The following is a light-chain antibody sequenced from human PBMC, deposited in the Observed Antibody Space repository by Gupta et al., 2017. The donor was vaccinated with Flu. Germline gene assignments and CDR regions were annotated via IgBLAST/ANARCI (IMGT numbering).Light chain of an antibody. V-gene: IGLV2-14*01. Sequence: QSALTQPASVSGYSGQSITISCAGTSSNVGGYNYVSCYQQHPGKTPNLMIYEVSNRPSAVSNRFSGSKSGNTASLTISELQAEDEADYYCSSYTSSSTWVFGGGTKLTVL. CDR3: SSYTSSSTWV. J-gene: IGLJ3*02. CDR2: EVS. CDR1: SSNVGGYNY.